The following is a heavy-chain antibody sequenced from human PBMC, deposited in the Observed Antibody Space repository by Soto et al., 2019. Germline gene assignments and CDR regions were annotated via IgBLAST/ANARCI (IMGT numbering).Heavy chain of an antibody. V-gene: IGHV4-31*03. CDR3: ARAQWAYCGGDCYSYYFDY. CDR1: GGSISSGGYY. D-gene: IGHD2-21*02. J-gene: IGHJ4*02. CDR2: IYYSGST. Sequence: SETLSLTCTVSGGSISSGGYYWSWIRQHPGKGLEWIGYIYYSGSTYYNPSLKSRVTISVDTSKNQFSLKLSSVTAADTAVYYCARAQWAYCGGDCYSYYFDYWGQGTLVTVSS.